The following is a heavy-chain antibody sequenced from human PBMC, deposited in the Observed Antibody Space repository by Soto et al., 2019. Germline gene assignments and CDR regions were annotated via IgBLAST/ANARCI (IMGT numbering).Heavy chain of an antibody. D-gene: IGHD3-10*01. J-gene: IGHJ5*02. CDR2: INHSGST. Sequence: SETLSLTCAVYGGSFSGYYWSWIRQPPGKGLEWIGEINHSGSTNYNPSLKSRVTISVDTSKNQFSLKLSSVTAADTAVYYCASGYYGSGSSPWGQGTLVTVSS. CDR1: GGSFSGYY. CDR3: ASGYYGSGSSP. V-gene: IGHV4-34*01.